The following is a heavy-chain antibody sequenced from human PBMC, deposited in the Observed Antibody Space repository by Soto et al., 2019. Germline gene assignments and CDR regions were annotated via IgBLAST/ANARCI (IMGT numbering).Heavy chain of an antibody. CDR2: IHPSGST. Sequence: SETLSLTCAVFSGSLGDHYWAWIRQSPEKGLEWIGEIHPSGSTDYNPSLVSRLRISVDTSKNQFSLRLTSVTAADTAVYYCARDSRTPSAGMDVWGQGTTVTVSS. V-gene: IGHV4-34*01. CDR3: ARDSRTPSAGMDV. CDR1: SGSLGDHY. J-gene: IGHJ6*02.